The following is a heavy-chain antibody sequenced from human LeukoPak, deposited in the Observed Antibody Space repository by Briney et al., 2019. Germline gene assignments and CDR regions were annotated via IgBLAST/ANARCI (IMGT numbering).Heavy chain of an antibody. D-gene: IGHD1/OR15-1a*01. J-gene: IGHJ6*03. CDR2: VSPTSGKI. Sequence: ASVRVSCQASGYTFTDYDFNWVRQAPGQGLVWMVWVSPTSGKIDYDPDFQGRIIITRDASTRTVFMELSSLRSDDTAVYYCARGRYHWTKGGYYYLDVWGKGTTVIVSS. CDR1: GYTFTDYD. CDR3: ARGRYHWTKGGYYYLDV. V-gene: IGHV1-8*03.